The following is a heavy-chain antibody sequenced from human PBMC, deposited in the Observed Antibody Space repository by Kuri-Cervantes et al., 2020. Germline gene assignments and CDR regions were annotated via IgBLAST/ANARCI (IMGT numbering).Heavy chain of an antibody. D-gene: IGHD2-15*01. CDR2: IYHSGST. CDR1: GGSISSSNW. CDR3: ARGRGCSGGSCYSSVWSGITPYPFDP. Sequence: SCAVSGGSISSSNWWSWVRQPPGKGLEWIGEIYHSGSTNYNPSLKSRVTISVDKSKNQFSLKLSSVTAADTAVYYCARGRGCSGGSCYSSVWSGITPYPFDPWGQGTLVTVSS. V-gene: IGHV4-4*02. J-gene: IGHJ5*02.